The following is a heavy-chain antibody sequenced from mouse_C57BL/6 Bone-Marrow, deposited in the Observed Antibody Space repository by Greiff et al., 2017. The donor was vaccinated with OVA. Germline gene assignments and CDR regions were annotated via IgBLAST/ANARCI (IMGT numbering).Heavy chain of an antibody. CDR1: GYTFTSYW. CDR3: AGGLRGPSGY. D-gene: IGHD3-1*01. CDR2: IDPSDSNT. V-gene: IGHV1-69*01. Sequence: QVQLQQSGAELVMPGASVKLSCKASGYTFTSYWMHWVKQRPGQGLEWIGEIDPSDSNTNYNQTFKGKSTLTADKSSNTAYMQLSSLTSEDSAVYYCAGGLRGPSGYWGQGTTLTVSS. J-gene: IGHJ2*01.